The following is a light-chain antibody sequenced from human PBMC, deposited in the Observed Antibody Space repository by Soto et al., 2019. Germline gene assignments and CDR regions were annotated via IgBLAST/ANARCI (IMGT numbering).Light chain of an antibody. Sequence: DIQLTQSPSFLAASVGDRVTVSGRASQDINTYLARFQQKPGKVPQLLVYPASTLQDGVPSRFSGRGSGTEFTLTINNLQPEDLATYYCQHLRGYPLSFGQGTKLDVK. J-gene: IGKJ2*03. V-gene: IGKV1-9*01. CDR2: PAS. CDR3: QHLRGYPLS. CDR1: QDINTY.